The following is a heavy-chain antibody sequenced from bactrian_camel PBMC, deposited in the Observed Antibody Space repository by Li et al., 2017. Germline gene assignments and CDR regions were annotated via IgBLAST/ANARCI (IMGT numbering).Heavy chain of an antibody. CDR2: IANGGGST. CDR1: GFTFSKYS. CDR3: AKPAEGGYWYYGNLEV. Sequence: LVESGGGLVQPGGSLRLSCAASGFTFSKYSMNWVRQAPGKGLEWVSTIANGGGSTYYADSVKGRFTISRDNAKNTLYLQLNSLKTEDTAMYYCAKPAEGGYWYYGNLEVWGQGTQVTVS. D-gene: IGHD2*01. J-gene: IGHJ2*01. V-gene: IGHV3S1*01.